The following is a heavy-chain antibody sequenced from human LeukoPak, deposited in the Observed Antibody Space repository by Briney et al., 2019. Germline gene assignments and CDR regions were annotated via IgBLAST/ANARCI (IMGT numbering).Heavy chain of an antibody. CDR2: IIPILGIA. CDR3: AGSGYSYGYFDY. D-gene: IGHD5-18*01. J-gene: IGHJ4*02. V-gene: IGHV1-69*04. Sequence: SVKVSCKASGGTFSSYAISWVRQAPGQGLEWMGRIIPILGIANYAQKFQGRVTITADKSTSTAYMGLSSLRSEDTAVYYCAGSGYSYGYFDYWGQGTLVTVSS. CDR1: GGTFSSYA.